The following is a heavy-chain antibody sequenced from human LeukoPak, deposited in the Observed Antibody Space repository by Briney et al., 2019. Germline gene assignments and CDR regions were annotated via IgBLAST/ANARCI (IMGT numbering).Heavy chain of an antibody. D-gene: IGHD6-13*01. V-gene: IGHV4-39*07. Sequence: PSETLSLTCTVSGGSISSSSYYWGWIRQPPGKGLEWIGSIYYSGSTYYNPSLKSRVTISVDTSKNQFSLKLSSVTAADTAVYYCARADRIAAAGTFDYWGQGTLVTVSS. J-gene: IGHJ4*02. CDR1: GGSISSSSYY. CDR3: ARADRIAAAGTFDY. CDR2: IYYSGST.